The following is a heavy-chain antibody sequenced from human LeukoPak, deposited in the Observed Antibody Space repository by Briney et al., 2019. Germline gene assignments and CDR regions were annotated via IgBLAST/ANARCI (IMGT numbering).Heavy chain of an antibody. J-gene: IGHJ4*02. Sequence: SETLSLTCTVSGGSISSSSYYWSWIRQPPGKGLEWIGYIYYSGSTYYNPSLKSRVTISVDTSKNQFSLKLSSVTAADTAVYYCARQPSYYDFWSGYSLYFDYWGQGTLVTVSS. V-gene: IGHV4-61*05. D-gene: IGHD3-3*01. CDR3: ARQPSYYDFWSGYSLYFDY. CDR2: IYYSGST. CDR1: GGSISSSSYY.